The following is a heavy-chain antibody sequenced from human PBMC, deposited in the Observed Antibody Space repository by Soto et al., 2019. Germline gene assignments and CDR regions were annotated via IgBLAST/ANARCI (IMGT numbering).Heavy chain of an antibody. D-gene: IGHD4-17*01. CDR3: ARGPLLVRSSYYYCDVMAF. CDR1: AYTITTYN. V-gene: IGHV1-46*01. CDR2: INPSGGST. J-gene: IGHJ6*01. Sequence: ASVKVSCKAVAYTITTYNMHWVRQARGQGLEWMGIINPSGGSTSSALKFQGRLTMTKDTSTNTVSMELSSLTSEDTAVYYCARGPLLVRSSYYYCDVMAFWGQGSSVTVSA.